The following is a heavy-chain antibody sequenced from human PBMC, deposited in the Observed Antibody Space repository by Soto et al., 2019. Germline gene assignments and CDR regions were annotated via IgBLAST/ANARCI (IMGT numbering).Heavy chain of an antibody. D-gene: IGHD6-19*01. J-gene: IGHJ4*02. CDR2: ISSSSNYI. CDR3: ARGYHSSGFDY. CDR1: GFTFSNYT. V-gene: IGHV3-21*01. Sequence: EVQLVESGGGLVEPGGSLRVSSAASGFTFSNYTMNWVRKTPGKGLEWVSSISSSSNYIYYADSVKGRFSISRDNAKNSLYLQMNSLRAEDTAVYYCARGYHSSGFDYWGQGTLVTVSS.